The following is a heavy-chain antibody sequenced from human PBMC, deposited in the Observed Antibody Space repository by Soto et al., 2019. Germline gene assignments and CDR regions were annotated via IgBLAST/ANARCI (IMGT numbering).Heavy chain of an antibody. V-gene: IGHV1-3*01. CDR2: INAGNGNT. Sequence: ASVKVSCKASGYTFTSYYISWVRQAPGQGLEWMGWINAGNGNTKYSQKFQGRVTITRDTSATTAYMELSSLRPEDTAVYYCARDVAAADYWGQGTQVTVSS. J-gene: IGHJ4*02. CDR3: ARDVAAADY. CDR1: GYTFTSYY. D-gene: IGHD6-13*01.